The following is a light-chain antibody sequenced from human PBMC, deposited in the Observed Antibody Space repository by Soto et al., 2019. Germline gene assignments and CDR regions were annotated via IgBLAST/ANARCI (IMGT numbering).Light chain of an antibody. Sequence: QSALTQPRSVSGSPGQSVTISCTGTSSDVGGYNYVSWYQQHPGKAPKLMIYDVSKRPSGVPDRFSGSKSGNTASLTLSGLQAEDEADYYCCSYEGSFVVFGGGTKLTVL. V-gene: IGLV2-11*01. CDR3: CSYEGSFVV. J-gene: IGLJ2*01. CDR1: SSDVGGYNY. CDR2: DVS.